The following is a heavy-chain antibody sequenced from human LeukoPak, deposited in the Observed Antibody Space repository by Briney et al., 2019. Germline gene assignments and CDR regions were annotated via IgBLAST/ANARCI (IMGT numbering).Heavy chain of an antibody. V-gene: IGHV3-21*01. Sequence: GGSLRLSCAAPGFTFSSYTMTWVRQAPGKGLEWVSSISNSSTYIYYADSVKGRFTISRDNVHNSLYLQMNSLRAEDTAVYYCARWVCSSTSCYYFDYWAREPWSSSPQ. J-gene: IGHJ4*02. CDR3: ARWVCSSTSCYYFDY. CDR2: ISNSSTYI. CDR1: GFTFSSYT. D-gene: IGHD2-2*01.